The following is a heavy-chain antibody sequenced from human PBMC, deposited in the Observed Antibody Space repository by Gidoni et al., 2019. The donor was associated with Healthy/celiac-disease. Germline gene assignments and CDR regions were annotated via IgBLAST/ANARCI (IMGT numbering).Heavy chain of an antibody. CDR3: ARGGRYYGSELPVRHDWWFDP. CDR2: INHSGST. Sequence: QVQLQQWGAGLLKPSETLSLTCAVYGGSFSGYYWSWIRQPPGKGLAWLGEINHSGSTTYNPSLKSRVTRSVDTSKNQFSLKLSSVTAADTAVYYCARGGRYYGSELPVRHDWWFDPWGQGTLVTVSS. J-gene: IGHJ5*02. V-gene: IGHV4-34*01. D-gene: IGHD3-10*01. CDR1: GGSFSGYY.